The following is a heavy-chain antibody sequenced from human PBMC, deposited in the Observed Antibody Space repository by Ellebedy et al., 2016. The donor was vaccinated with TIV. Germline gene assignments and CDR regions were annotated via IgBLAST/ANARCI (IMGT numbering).Heavy chain of an antibody. J-gene: IGHJ3*02. D-gene: IGHD3-16*01. CDR3: AKDQVAGDGRWVFDI. Sequence: GESLKISCTASGFTFSPFAMGWVRQTPGKGLEWVSGMYGSGRGITYSDSVKGRFTISSDNSKNTLYLQMNSLRPEDTAIYYCAKDQVAGDGRWVFDIWGQGTMVTVSS. CDR2: MYGSGRGI. CDR1: GFTFSPFA. V-gene: IGHV3-23*01.